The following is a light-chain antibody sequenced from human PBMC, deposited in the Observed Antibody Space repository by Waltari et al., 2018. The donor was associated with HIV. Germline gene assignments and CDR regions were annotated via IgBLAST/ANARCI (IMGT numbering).Light chain of an antibody. CDR1: SPDGGGYKY. CDR3: ESYTSTSVWV. V-gene: IGLV2-14*03. CDR2: DVS. Sequence: QSALTQPASVSGSPGQSLTISCTGSSPDGGGYKYVSWYQQHPGKAPRLMIYDVSTRPSGVSDRFSGSKSGDTASLTISGLQPEDEADYYCESYTSTSVWVFGGGTRLTVL. J-gene: IGLJ3*02.